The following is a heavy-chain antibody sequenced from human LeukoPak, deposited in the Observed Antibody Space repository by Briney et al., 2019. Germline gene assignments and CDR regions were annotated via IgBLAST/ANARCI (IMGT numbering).Heavy chain of an antibody. J-gene: IGHJ3*02. CDR1: GGSISSSNW. V-gene: IGHV4-4*02. CDR3: ARSVVATIISRAFDI. D-gene: IGHD5-12*01. Sequence: MPSETLSLTCAVSGGSISSSNWWSWVRQPPGKGLEWIGEIYHSGSTNYNPSLKGRVTISVDKSKNQFSLKLSSVTAADTAVYYCARSVVATIISRAFDIWGQGTMVTVSS. CDR2: IYHSGST.